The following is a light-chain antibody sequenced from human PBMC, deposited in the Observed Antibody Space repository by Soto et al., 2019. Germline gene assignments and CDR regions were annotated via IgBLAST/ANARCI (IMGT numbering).Light chain of an antibody. CDR3: QQYGTSPLT. Sequence: EIVLTQSPGTLSLSPGERATLSCRASQSVGSTYLAWYQQKPGQAPKLLIYGVSSRATGIPDRFSGSGSGTEFTLTISRLEPEDFAVYYCQQYGTSPLTFGPGTKVDI. CDR1: QSVGSTY. J-gene: IGKJ3*01. V-gene: IGKV3-20*01. CDR2: GVS.